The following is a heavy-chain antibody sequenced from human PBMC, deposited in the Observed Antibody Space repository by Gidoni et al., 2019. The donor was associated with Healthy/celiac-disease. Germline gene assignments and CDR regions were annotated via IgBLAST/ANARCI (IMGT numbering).Heavy chain of an antibody. Sequence: QITLKESGPTLVKPTQTLTLTCTFSGFSLSTSGVGVGWIRQPPGKALEWLALIYWNDDKRYSPSLKSRLTITKDTSKNQVVLTMTNMDPVDTATYYCAHRRGSGSYFLIDYFDYWGQGTLVTVSS. CDR3: AHRRGSGSYFLIDYFDY. CDR1: GFSLSTSGVG. J-gene: IGHJ4*02. D-gene: IGHD1-26*01. CDR2: IYWNDDK. V-gene: IGHV2-5*01.